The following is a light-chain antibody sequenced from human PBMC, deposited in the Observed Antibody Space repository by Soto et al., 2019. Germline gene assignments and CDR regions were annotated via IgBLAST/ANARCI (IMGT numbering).Light chain of an antibody. CDR3: KVWDGSSDHYV. J-gene: IGLJ1*01. CDR2: DDS. CDR1: NIGSKN. V-gene: IGLV3-21*02. Sequence: SYELTQPPSVSVAPGQTARITCGGNNIGSKNVHWHQQKPGQAPVLVVYDDSDRPSGIPERFSGSNSGNTATLTINRVEAGDEAEYYCKVWDGSSDHYVFGTGTKVTV.